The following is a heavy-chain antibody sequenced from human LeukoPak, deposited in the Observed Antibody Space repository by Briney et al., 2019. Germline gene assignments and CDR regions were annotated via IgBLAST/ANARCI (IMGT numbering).Heavy chain of an antibody. V-gene: IGHV3-11*01. CDR3: TSDSDYGDPD. Sequence: PGGSLRLSCTASGFSFSDHYMTWMRHAPGKGLEWISYITSSGRSTDYADSVKGRFIISRDNAMNSMFLQMSSLRVDDTAVYYCTSDSDYGDPDWGQGTLVTVSS. CDR2: ITSSGRST. D-gene: IGHD2-21*01. CDR1: GFSFSDHY. J-gene: IGHJ4*02.